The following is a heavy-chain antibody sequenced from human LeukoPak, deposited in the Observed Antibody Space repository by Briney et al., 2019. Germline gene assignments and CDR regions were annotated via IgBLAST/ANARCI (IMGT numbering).Heavy chain of an antibody. D-gene: IGHD5-12*01. Sequence: GGSLRLSCAASGFTFSSYAMHWVRQAPGKGLEWVAVISYDGSNKYYADSVKGRFTISRDNSKNTLYLQMNSLRAEDTAVYYCAKSRSGRHYWGQGTLVTVSS. CDR3: AKSRSGRHY. CDR2: ISYDGSNK. J-gene: IGHJ4*02. V-gene: IGHV3-30*04. CDR1: GFTFSSYA.